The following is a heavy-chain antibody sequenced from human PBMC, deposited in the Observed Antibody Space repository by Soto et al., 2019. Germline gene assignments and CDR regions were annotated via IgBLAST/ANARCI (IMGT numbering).Heavy chain of an antibody. CDR2: IIPIFGTA. V-gene: IGHV1-69*01. J-gene: IGHJ6*02. CDR3: ARGNDFWSGLHGMDV. Sequence: QVQLVQSGAEVKKPGSSVKVSCKASGGTFSSYAISWVRQAPGQGLEWMGGIIPIFGTANYAQKFQGRVTITAEESTSTSYMELSSLRSEETAVYYCARGNDFWSGLHGMDVWGQGTTVTVSS. D-gene: IGHD3-3*01. CDR1: GGTFSSYA.